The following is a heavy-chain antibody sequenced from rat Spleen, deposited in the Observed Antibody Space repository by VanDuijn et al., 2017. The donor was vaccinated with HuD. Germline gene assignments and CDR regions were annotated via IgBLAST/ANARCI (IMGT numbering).Heavy chain of an antibody. V-gene: IGHV5-29*01. CDR2: ISYDGSST. D-gene: IGHD1-2*01. CDR1: GFTFSDYY. J-gene: IGHJ1*01. Sequence: EVQLVESDGGLVQPGRSLKLSCAASGFTFSDYYMAWVRQAPTKGLEWVATISYDGSSTYYRDSVKGRFTISRDNAKSTLYLQMDSLRSEDTATYYCARHAYSSYTRWYFDFWGPGTMVTVSS. CDR3: ARHAYSSYTRWYFDF.